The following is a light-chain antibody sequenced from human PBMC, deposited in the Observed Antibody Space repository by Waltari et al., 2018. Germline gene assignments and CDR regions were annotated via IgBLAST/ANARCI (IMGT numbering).Light chain of an antibody. CDR2: GAS. J-gene: IGKJ4*01. Sequence: TMMTQSQATLSVSPGERVTLSCRASQSVYSNLAWYQQKPGQAPRLLIYGASTRATGIPVRFSGSGSGTEFTLTISSLQSEDFAIYFCQQYHDWPPVTFGGGTKVEIK. CDR1: QSVYSN. CDR3: QQYHDWPPVT. V-gene: IGKV3-15*01.